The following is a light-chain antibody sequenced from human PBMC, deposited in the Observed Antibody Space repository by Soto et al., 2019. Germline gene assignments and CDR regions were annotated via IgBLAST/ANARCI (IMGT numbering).Light chain of an antibody. CDR2: EVN. CDR1: SSDVGVFHY. Sequence: QSVLTQPASASGCPGQSITLSCTGTSSDVGVFHYVSWYQQHPGKAPKLIIYEVNNRPSGVSNRFSGSKSGNTASLTISGLQAEDEADYYCSSYTTCSTVVFGGG. J-gene: IGLJ2*01. V-gene: IGLV2-14*01. CDR3: SSYTTCSTVV.